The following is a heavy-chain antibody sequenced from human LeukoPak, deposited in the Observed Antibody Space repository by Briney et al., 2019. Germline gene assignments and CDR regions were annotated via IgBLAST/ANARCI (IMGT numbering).Heavy chain of an antibody. Sequence: GGSLRLSCAASGFSFSDTWMHWVRQVPGKGLVWVSRIRNDGSDARYAESVKGRFTISRDNAKNTLYLQMNSLRAEDTAVYYCAKVPLVDYWGQGTLVTVSS. D-gene: IGHD2-15*01. J-gene: IGHJ4*02. CDR2: IRNDGSDA. CDR1: GFSFSDTW. CDR3: AKVPLVDY. V-gene: IGHV3-74*01.